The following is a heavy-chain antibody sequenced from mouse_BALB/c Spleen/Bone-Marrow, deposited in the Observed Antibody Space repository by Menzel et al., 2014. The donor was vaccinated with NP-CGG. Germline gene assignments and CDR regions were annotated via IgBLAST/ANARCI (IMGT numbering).Heavy chain of an antibody. CDR1: GYSFTGYN. V-gene: IGHV1-39*01. J-gene: IGHJ3*01. D-gene: IGHD2-14*01. Sequence: EVQLQQSGPELEKPSASVKISCKASGYSFTGYNMNWVKQNNGKSLEWIGNIDPSYGGISYNQKFKGKATLTVDKSSNTAYMQLKSLTSEDSAVYYCAISIEYRPLDYWGQGTLVTVSA. CDR3: AISIEYRPLDY. CDR2: IDPSYGGI.